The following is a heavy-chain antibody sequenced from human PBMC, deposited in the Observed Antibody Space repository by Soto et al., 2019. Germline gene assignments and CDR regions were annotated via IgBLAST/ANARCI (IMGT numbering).Heavy chain of an antibody. CDR1: GFTFSSYG. V-gene: IGHV3-33*01. CDR3: ARNYYDSSGYYWYYFDY. D-gene: IGHD3-22*01. Sequence: GGSLRLSCAASGFTFSSYGMHWVRQAPGKGLEWVAVIWYDGSNKYYAASVKGRFTISRDNSKNTLYLQMNSLRAEDTAVYYCARNYYDSSGYYWYYFDYWGQGTLVTVSS. J-gene: IGHJ4*02. CDR2: IWYDGSNK.